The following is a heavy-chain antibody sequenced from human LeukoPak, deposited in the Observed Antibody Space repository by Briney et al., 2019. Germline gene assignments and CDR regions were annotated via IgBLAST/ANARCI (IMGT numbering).Heavy chain of an antibody. Sequence: GGSLRLSCAASGFTFSSFGMNWVRQAPGKGLEWVSYISSSSSTIYYADSVKGRFTISRDNAKNSLYLQMNSLRAEDTAVYYCARVIQSYYYYYMDVWGKGTTVTVSS. CDR3: ARVIQSYYYYYMDV. D-gene: IGHD3-16*02. CDR1: GFTFSSFG. CDR2: ISSSSSTI. J-gene: IGHJ6*03. V-gene: IGHV3-48*01.